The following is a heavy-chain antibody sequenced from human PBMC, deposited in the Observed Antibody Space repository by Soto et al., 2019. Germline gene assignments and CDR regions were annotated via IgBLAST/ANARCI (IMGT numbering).Heavy chain of an antibody. CDR1: GGTFSSYA. Sequence: ASVKVSCKASGGTFSSYAISWVRQAPGQGLEWMGGIIPIFGTANYAQKFQGRVTITADESTSTAYMELSSLRSEDTAVYYCARKGKGGTTPFPFDYWGQGTLVTVSS. J-gene: IGHJ4*02. V-gene: IGHV1-69*13. CDR2: IIPIFGTA. CDR3: ARKGKGGTTPFPFDY. D-gene: IGHD1-7*01.